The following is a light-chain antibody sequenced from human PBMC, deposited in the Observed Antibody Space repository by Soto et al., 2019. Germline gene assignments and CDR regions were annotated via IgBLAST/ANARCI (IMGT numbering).Light chain of an antibody. CDR1: SSDVGGYNS. Sequence: QSALTQPPSASGSPGQSVTISCTGTSSDVGGYNSVSWYHQHPGKAPKLMIYEVSKRPSGVPDRFFGSKSGNTASLTVSGLQAEDEADYYCCSYAGSNNLVFGGGTKLTVL. CDR2: EVS. J-gene: IGLJ2*01. V-gene: IGLV2-8*01. CDR3: CSYAGSNNLV.